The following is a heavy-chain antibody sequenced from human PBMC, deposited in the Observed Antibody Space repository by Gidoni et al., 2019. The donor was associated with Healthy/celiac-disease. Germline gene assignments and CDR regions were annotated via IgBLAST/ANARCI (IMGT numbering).Heavy chain of an antibody. V-gene: IGHV3-48*03. CDR2: ICISGSTI. J-gene: IGHJ4*02. CDR3: ARRPPTYGDYVNPPPFDY. CDR1: GFTFSSYE. Sequence: EVQLVESGGGLVQPGGSLRLSCAASGFTFSSYEMKWVRQAPGKGLEWVSFICISGSTIYYADSVKGRFTISRDNANNSLYLQMNSLRAEDTAVYYCARRPPTYGDYVNPPPFDYWGQGTLVTVSS. D-gene: IGHD4-17*01.